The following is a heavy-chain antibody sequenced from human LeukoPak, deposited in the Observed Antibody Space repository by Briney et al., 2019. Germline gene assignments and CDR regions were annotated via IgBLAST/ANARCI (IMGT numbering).Heavy chain of an antibody. J-gene: IGHJ5*01. Sequence: PGGSLRLSCAASGFTFSNSAMQWVRQAPGQGLEWVGFISYDGSNKYYADSVKGRFTISRDTSKNTLYLQMNSLRVEDTAVYYCARSSAGSFAWFDSWGQGTLVTVSS. CDR1: GFTFSNSA. CDR3: ARSSAGSFAWFDS. CDR2: ISYDGSNK. V-gene: IGHV3-30-3*01. D-gene: IGHD1-26*01.